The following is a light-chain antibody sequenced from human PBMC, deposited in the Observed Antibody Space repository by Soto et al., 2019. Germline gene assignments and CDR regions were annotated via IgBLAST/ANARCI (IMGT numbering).Light chain of an antibody. CDR1: SSDIGDYNF. J-gene: IGLJ1*01. CDR2: EVS. V-gene: IGLV2-8*01. CDR3: GYCGGGNNYV. Sequence: QSALTQPPSASGSPGPSVTISCTGTSSDIGDYNFVSWYQQHPGKAPKLMIYEVSKRPSGVTNRFSGYKSSNTASLTVSGLQAEDEASYYCGYCGGGNNYVFGTGTKVTV.